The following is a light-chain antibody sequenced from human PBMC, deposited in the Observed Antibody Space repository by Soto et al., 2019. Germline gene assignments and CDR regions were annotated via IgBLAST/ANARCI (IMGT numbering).Light chain of an antibody. V-gene: IGLV2-8*01. J-gene: IGLJ1*01. CDR3: ISFAGSRNV. CDR1: SSDVGSYDY. Sequence: QSALTQPPSASGSPGQSVTISCTGTSSDVGSYDYVSWYQQHPGKAPKLMIYEVSKRPPGVPDRFSGSKSGNTASLTVSGLKAKDEADYYSISFAGSRNVFGTGNKLTVL. CDR2: EVS.